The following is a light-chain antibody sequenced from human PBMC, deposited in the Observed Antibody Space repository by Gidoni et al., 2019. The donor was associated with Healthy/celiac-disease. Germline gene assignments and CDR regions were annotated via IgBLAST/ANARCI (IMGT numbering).Light chain of an antibody. Sequence: SYVLTQPPSVSVAPGQTARLTCGGNKIGSKSVHWYQQKPGQAPVLVVYDDSDRPSGTPARFSGSNSGNTATRTISRVEAGDEADYYCQVWDSSSDHPVFGGGTKLTVL. CDR3: QVWDSSSDHPV. J-gene: IGLJ3*02. V-gene: IGLV3-21*02. CDR1: KIGSKS. CDR2: DDS.